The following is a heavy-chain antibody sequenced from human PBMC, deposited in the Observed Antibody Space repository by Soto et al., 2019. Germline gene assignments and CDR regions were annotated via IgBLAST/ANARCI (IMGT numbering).Heavy chain of an antibody. CDR1: GGSFSSNP. V-gene: IGHV1-69*01. J-gene: IGHJ4*02. Sequence: QVQLVQSGSEVKKPGSSVKVSCKASGGSFSSNPISWVRQAPGQGLEWMAGIIPIFATVHYAQKFQGRVTITADELTRTAYMELTSLRSEDTAVYFCARGGRGYSSAPRYYFDYWGQGTLVTVSS. D-gene: IGHD5-18*01. CDR2: IIPIFATV. CDR3: ARGGRGYSSAPRYYFDY.